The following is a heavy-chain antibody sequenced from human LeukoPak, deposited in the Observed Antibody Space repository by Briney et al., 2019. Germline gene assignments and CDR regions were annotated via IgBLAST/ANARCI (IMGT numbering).Heavy chain of an antibody. J-gene: IGHJ6*03. V-gene: IGHV3-20*04. CDR2: INWNSGSI. D-gene: IGHD4-17*01. CDR1: GFTFDDYG. CDR3: AKDAYGDYYYMDV. Sequence: GGSLRLSCAASGFTFDDYGMSWVRQAPGKGLEWVSGINWNSGSIGYADSVKGRFTISRDNAKNSLYLQMNSLRAEDTALYYCAKDAYGDYYYMDVWGKGTTVTISS.